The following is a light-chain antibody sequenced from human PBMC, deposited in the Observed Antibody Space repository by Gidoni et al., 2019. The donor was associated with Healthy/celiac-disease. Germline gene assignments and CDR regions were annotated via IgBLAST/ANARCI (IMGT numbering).Light chain of an antibody. CDR1: QSLVHSAGKTY. J-gene: IGKJ2*01. CDR3: TQATQFPHHT. Sequence: DMVRTQTQLPSPVTLGPPASISVRASQSLVHSAGKTYLSWLQQRPGQPPRLLIYKVSHRFSGVPARFRASGAGTDFTLHISRVEAEDVGVYYCTQATQFPHHTFGQGTKLEIK. V-gene: IGKV2-24*01. CDR2: KVS.